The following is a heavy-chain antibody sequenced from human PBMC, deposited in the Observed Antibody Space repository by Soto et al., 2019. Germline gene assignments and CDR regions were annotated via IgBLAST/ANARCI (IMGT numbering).Heavy chain of an antibody. D-gene: IGHD6-13*01. CDR3: AREQAAGTDYYYGMDV. V-gene: IGHV1-2*04. J-gene: IGHJ6*02. CDR2: INPNSGGT. CDR1: GYTFPGYY. Sequence: ASVKVSCKASGYTFPGYYMHWVRQAPGQGLEWMGWINPNSGGTNYAQKFQGWVTMTRDTSISTAYMELSRLRSDDTAVYYCAREQAAGTDYYYGMDVWGQGTTVTVSS.